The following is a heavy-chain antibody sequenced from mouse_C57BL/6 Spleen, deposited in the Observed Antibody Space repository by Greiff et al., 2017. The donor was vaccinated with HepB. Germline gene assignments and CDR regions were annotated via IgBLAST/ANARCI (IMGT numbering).Heavy chain of an antibody. J-gene: IGHJ3*01. CDR2: ISYDGSN. CDR1: GYSITSGYY. CDR3: ARGHYGNYTWFAY. Sequence: VQLKESGPGLVKPSQSLSLTCSVTGYSITSGYYWNWIRQFPGNKLEWMGYISYDGSNNYNPSLKNRISITRDTSTNQFFLKLNSVTTEDTATYYCARGHYGNYTWFAYWGQGTLVTVSA. D-gene: IGHD2-1*01. V-gene: IGHV3-6*01.